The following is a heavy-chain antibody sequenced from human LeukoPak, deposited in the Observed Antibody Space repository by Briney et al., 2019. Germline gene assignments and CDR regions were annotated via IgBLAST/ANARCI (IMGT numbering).Heavy chain of an antibody. J-gene: IGHJ1*01. V-gene: IGHV3-23*01. CDR2: ISGSGGST. D-gene: IGHD4-17*01. Sequence: GGSLRLSCAASGFTFSSYAISWVRQAPGKGLEWVSAISGSGGSTYYADSVKGRFTISRDNSKNTLYLQMNSLRAEDTAVYYCAKDRGDYPEYFQHWGQGTLVTVSS. CDR3: AKDRGDYPEYFQH. CDR1: GFTFSSYA.